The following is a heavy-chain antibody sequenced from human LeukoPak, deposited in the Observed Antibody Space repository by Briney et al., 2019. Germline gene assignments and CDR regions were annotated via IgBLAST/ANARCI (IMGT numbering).Heavy chain of an antibody. CDR2: IKQDGSEK. J-gene: IGHJ4*02. CDR1: GFTFSSYW. V-gene: IGHV3-7*01. Sequence: GGSLRLSCAASGFTFSSYWMSWVRQAPGKGLEWVANIKQDGSEKYYVDSVKGRLTISRDNAKNSLYLQMNSLRAEDTAVYYCARDTIVVVPDYWGQGTLVTVSS. D-gene: IGHD3-22*01. CDR3: ARDTIVVVPDY.